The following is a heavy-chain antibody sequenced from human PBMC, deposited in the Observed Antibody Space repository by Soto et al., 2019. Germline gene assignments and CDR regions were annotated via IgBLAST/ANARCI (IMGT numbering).Heavy chain of an antibody. Sequence: QVQLVQSGAEVKKPGASVKVSCKASGYTFTNYDINWVRQTTGQGLEWMGWMSPKSGNTGYAQQFQGRVTMTRDTXXXXXXXXXXXXXXXXXXXXXXXXXXXXXXFDYWGQGILVTVSS. CDR3: XXXXXXXXFDY. J-gene: IGHJ4*02. CDR1: GYTFTNYD. CDR2: MSPKSGNT. V-gene: IGHV1-8*01.